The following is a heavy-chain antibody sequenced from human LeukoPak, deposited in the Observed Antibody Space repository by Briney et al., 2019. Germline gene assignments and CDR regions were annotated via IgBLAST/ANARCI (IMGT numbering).Heavy chain of an antibody. Sequence: GGSLRLSCAASGFTFSSYAMSWVRQAPGKGLEWVSAISGSGGSTYYADSVKGWFTISRDNSKNTLYLQMNSLRAEDTAVYYCAKDNGYDSSGYPEGFDYWGQGTLVTVSS. V-gene: IGHV3-23*01. J-gene: IGHJ4*02. CDR3: AKDNGYDSSGYPEGFDY. CDR1: GFTFSSYA. D-gene: IGHD3-22*01. CDR2: ISGSGGST.